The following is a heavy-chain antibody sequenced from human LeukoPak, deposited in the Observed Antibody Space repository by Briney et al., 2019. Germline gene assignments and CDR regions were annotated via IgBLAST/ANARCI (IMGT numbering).Heavy chain of an antibody. CDR1: GGSFSGYY. J-gene: IGHJ3*02. CDR3: ARDSSGWWGRTDAFDI. Sequence: SETLSLTCAVYGGSFSGYYWSWIRQPPGKGLEWIGEINHSGSTNYNPSLKSRVTISVDTSKNQFSLKLSSVTAADTAVYYCARDSSGWWGRTDAFDIWGQGTMVTVSS. CDR2: INHSGST. D-gene: IGHD6-19*01. V-gene: IGHV4-34*01.